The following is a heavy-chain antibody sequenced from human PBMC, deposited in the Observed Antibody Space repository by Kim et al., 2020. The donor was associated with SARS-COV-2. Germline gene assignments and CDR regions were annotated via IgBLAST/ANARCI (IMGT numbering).Heavy chain of an antibody. J-gene: IGHJ6*02. V-gene: IGHV5-10-1*01. CDR3: ARRGYGDYEVDV. D-gene: IGHD4-17*01. Sequence: NYSPSFQGHVTISADKSISTAYLQWSSLKASDTAMYYCARRGYGDYEVDVWGQGTTVTVSS.